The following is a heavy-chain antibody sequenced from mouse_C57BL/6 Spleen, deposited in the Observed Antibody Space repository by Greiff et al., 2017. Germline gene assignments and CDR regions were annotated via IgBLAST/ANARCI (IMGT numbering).Heavy chain of an antibody. Sequence: EVQLQQSGPGLVKPSQSLSLTCSVTGYSITSGYYWNWIRQFPGNKLEWMGYISYDGSNNYNPSLKNRISITRDTSKNQFFLKLNSVTTEDTATYYCATVVATYWYFDVWGTGTTVTVSS. CDR2: ISYDGSN. CDR3: ATVVATYWYFDV. V-gene: IGHV3-6*01. CDR1: GYSITSGYY. D-gene: IGHD1-1*01. J-gene: IGHJ1*03.